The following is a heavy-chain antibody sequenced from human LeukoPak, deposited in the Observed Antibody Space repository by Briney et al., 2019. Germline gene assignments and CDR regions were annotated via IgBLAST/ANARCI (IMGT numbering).Heavy chain of an antibody. Sequence: GGSLRLSCAASGFTVSSNYMSWVRRAPGKGLEWVSVIYSGGSTYYADSVKGRFTISRDNSKNTLYLQMNSLRAEDTAVYYCARVSGSEIYYFDYWGQGTLVTVSS. D-gene: IGHD3-10*01. CDR1: GFTVSSNY. J-gene: IGHJ4*02. V-gene: IGHV3-53*01. CDR3: ARVSGSEIYYFDY. CDR2: IYSGGST.